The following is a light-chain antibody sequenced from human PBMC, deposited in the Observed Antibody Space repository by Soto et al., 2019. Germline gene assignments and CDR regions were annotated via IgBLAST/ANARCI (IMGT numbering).Light chain of an antibody. J-gene: IGKJ2*01. V-gene: IGKV1D-12*01. CDR2: GAT. CDR1: EDISRW. CDR3: LQANEFPRS. Sequence: QMTQSPSFVSASIGDRVSITCRASEDISRWLGWYQQKPGRAPSLLIFGATSLRSGVPSRFSATESGTLFTLTITNVQPDDFATYCCLQANEFPRSFGQGT.